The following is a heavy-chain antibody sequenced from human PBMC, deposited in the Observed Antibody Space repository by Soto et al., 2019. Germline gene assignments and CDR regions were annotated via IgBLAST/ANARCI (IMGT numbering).Heavy chain of an antibody. D-gene: IGHD2-15*01. V-gene: IGHV3-23*01. CDR1: GFTFSSYA. CDR3: AKDHIVVVVAATNWFDP. Sequence: EVQLLESGGGLVQPGGSLRLSCAASGFTFSSYAMRWVRQAPGKGLEWVSAISGSGGSTYYADSVKGRFTISRDNSKNTLYLQMNSLRAEDTAVYYCAKDHIVVVVAATNWFDPWGQGTLVTVSS. CDR2: ISGSGGST. J-gene: IGHJ5*02.